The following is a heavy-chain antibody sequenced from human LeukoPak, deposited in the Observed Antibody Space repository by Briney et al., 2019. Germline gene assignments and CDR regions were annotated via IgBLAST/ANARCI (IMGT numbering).Heavy chain of an antibody. J-gene: IGHJ5*02. CDR2: ISYDGSNK. CDR1: GFTFSSYA. D-gene: IGHD6-13*01. CDR3: ARGQLVREPWFDP. V-gene: IGHV3-30-3*01. Sequence: GGSLRLSCAASGFTFSSYAMYWVRQAPGKGLEWVAVISYDGSNKYYADSVKGRFTISRDNSKNTLYLQMNSLRAEDTAVYYCARGQLVREPWFDPWGQGTLVTVSS.